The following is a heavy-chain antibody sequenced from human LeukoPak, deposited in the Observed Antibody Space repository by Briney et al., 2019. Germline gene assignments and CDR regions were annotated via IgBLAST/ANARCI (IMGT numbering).Heavy chain of an antibody. D-gene: IGHD2-15*01. Sequence: GASVKVSCKASGYTFTVYYMHWVRQATGQGLEWMGWMNPNSGNTGYAQKFQGRVTMTRNTSISTAYMELSSLRSEDTAVYYCARVPVSYCSGGSCFQYYYYYYGLDVWGQGTTVTVSS. CDR3: ARVPVSYCSGGSCFQYYYYYYGLDV. V-gene: IGHV1-8*02. CDR1: GYTFTVYY. J-gene: IGHJ6*02. CDR2: MNPNSGNT.